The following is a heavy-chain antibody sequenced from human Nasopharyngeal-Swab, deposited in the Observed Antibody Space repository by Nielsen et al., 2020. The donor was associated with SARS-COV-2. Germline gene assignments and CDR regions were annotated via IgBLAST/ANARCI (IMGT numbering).Heavy chain of an antibody. V-gene: IGHV3-30*03. CDR3: ARGLPYYDFWRGEVGEYYFDY. D-gene: IGHD3-3*01. CDR1: GFTFSSYG. Sequence: GGSLRLSCAASGFTFSSYGMHWVRQAPGKGLEWVAVISYDGSNKYYADSVKGRFTISRDNSKNTLYLQMNSLRAEDTAVYYCARGLPYYDFWRGEVGEYYFDYWGQGTLVTVSS. CDR2: ISYDGSNK. J-gene: IGHJ4*02.